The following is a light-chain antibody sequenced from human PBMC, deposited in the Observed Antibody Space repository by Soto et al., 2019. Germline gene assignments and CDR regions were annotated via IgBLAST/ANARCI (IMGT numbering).Light chain of an antibody. CDR3: QQYENWPQLT. V-gene: IGKV3-15*01. Sequence: EIVLTQSPGTLSLSPGERATLSCRASQSVNSNYLAGYQQKRGQAPRLLIYGASSRAPGIPDRFSGSGSGTEFTLTISSLQSEDSAVYYCQQYENWPQLTFGGGTKVEIK. CDR1: QSVNSN. CDR2: GAS. J-gene: IGKJ4*01.